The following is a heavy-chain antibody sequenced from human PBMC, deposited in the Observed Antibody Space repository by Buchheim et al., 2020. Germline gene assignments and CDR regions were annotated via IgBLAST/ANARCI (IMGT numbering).Heavy chain of an antibody. J-gene: IGHJ6*02. Sequence: QVQLVQSGAEVKKPGASVKVSCKASGYTFTSYDINWVRQAPGQGLEWMGLMNPNSGNTSYAQKFQGRVTMTRDTSISTAYVELSRLRSEDTAVYYCARGYPMFPMDDFWSGYSYYYYYYGMEVWGQGAT. D-gene: IGHD3-3*01. V-gene: IGHV1-8*01. CDR2: MNPNSGNT. CDR1: GYTFTSYD. CDR3: ARGYPMFPMDDFWSGYSYYYYYYGMEV.